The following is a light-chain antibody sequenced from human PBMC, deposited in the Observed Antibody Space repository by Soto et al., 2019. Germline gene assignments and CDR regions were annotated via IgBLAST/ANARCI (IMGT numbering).Light chain of an antibody. CDR1: SSDVGGYNF. CDR2: DVS. J-gene: IGLJ1*01. CDR3: TSYTSSFTYA. Sequence: SALTRLAYVYRSPGQSINITKKGTSSDVGGYNFVSWYQHHPGKAPKLIIYDVSYRPSGVSNRFPVSKSGNTASLTISGLQAEDEADYYSTSYTSSFTYAFGTGTKVTVL. V-gene: IGLV2-14*03.